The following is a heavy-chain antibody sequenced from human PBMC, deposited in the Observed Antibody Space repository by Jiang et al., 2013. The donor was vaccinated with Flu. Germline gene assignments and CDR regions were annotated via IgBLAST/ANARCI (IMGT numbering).Heavy chain of an antibody. CDR3: ARGRIISVPTMMDFDF. J-gene: IGHJ4*02. D-gene: IGHD3-22*01. CDR1: GFTFNSYA. Sequence: VQLLESGGGVVQPGRSLRLSCAASGFTFNSYAMHWVRQAPGKGLEWVALVSYDGNTIHYADSVEGRFTISRDNSKNTVYLQMDSLGPEDMALYYCARGRIISVPTMMDFDFWGRGNPWSPSPQ. V-gene: IGHV3-30-3*01. CDR2: VSYDGNTI.